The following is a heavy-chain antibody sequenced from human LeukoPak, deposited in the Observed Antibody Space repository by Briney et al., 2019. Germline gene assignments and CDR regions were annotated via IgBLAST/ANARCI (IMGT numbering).Heavy chain of an antibody. J-gene: IGHJ4*02. CDR1: GGTFSSYA. CDR2: IIPILGIA. CDR3: ARDRNYGDYRSVLDY. D-gene: IGHD4-17*01. Sequence: SVKVSCKASGGTFSSYAISWVRQAPGQGLEWMGRIIPILGIANYAQKFQSRVTITADKSTSTAYMELSSLRSEDTAVYYCARDRNYGDYRSVLDYWGQGTLVTVSS. V-gene: IGHV1-69*04.